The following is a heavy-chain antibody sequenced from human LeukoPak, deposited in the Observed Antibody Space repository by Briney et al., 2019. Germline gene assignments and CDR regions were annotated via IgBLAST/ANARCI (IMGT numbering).Heavy chain of an antibody. Sequence: SVKVSCKASGYTFTSYDISWVRQAPGQGLEWMGGIIPIFGTANYAQKFQGRVTITADESTSTAYMELSSLRSEDTAVYYCARRAANLLYNWFDPWGQGTLVTVSS. CDR2: IIPIFGTA. D-gene: IGHD2-15*01. J-gene: IGHJ5*02. CDR1: GYTFTSYD. CDR3: ARRAANLLYNWFDP. V-gene: IGHV1-69*13.